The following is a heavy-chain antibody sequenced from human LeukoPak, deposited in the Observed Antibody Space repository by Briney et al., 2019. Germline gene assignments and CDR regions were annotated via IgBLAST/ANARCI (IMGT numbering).Heavy chain of an antibody. Sequence: SETLSLTCTVSGGSISSSYWSWSRQSAGKGLEWIGRIYSSGSSNYNPSLKSRVTMSVDTSKNQFSLELSSVTAADTAVYYCARGCVVSGGTGFDYWGQGTLVTVSS. D-gene: IGHD2-15*01. J-gene: IGHJ4*02. CDR1: GGSISSSY. V-gene: IGHV4-4*07. CDR2: IYSSGSS. CDR3: ARGCVVSGGTGFDY.